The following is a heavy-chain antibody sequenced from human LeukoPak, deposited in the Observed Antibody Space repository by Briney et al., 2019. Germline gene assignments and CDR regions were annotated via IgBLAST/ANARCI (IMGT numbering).Heavy chain of an antibody. CDR2: IYHSGST. V-gene: IGHV4-38-2*02. J-gene: IGHJ4*02. CDR3: ARSNFKILSY. CDR1: GYSISSGYY. Sequence: SETLSLTCTVSGYSISSGYYWGWIRQPPGKGLEWIGSIYHSGSTYYNPSLKSRVTISVDTSKNQFSLKLSSVTAADTAAYYCARSNFKILSYWGQGTLVTVSS. D-gene: IGHD4-11*01.